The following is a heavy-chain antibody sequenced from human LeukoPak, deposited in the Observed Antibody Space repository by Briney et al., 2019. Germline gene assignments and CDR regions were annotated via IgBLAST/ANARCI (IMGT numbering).Heavy chain of an antibody. V-gene: IGHV4-34*01. CDR1: GGSFSNYY. J-gene: IGHJ3*01. D-gene: IGHD6-19*01. CDR2: IYHSGHA. CDR3: ARGGAVNGFDA. Sequence: KSSETLSLTCALYGGSFSNYYWNWIRQTPGQGLEWIGQIYHSGHADYNPSLKSRVTISIDTSKNLFSLALRSVTAADTAVYYCARGGAVNGFDAWGQGTGVTVSS.